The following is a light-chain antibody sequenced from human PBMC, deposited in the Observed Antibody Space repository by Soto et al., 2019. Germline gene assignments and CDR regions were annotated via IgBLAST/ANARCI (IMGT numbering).Light chain of an antibody. CDR3: QQLNSYPVT. CDR2: ATS. V-gene: IGKV1-9*01. J-gene: IGKJ3*01. CDR1: QGFGSY. Sequence: IQFTQSPPSLSASLGDRVTITCRASQGFGSYLAWYQQKPGKVPKLLIYATSTLQSGVPSRFSGSASGTDFTLTISGLQPEDSATYYCQQLNSYPVTFGPGTKVDI.